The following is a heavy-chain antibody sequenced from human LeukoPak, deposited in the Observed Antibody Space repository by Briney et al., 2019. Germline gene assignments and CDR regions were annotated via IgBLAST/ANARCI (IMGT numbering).Heavy chain of an antibody. V-gene: IGHV3-23*01. D-gene: IGHD3-3*01. CDR1: AFSFGRYA. CDR3: AKDPGGVVPGC. Sequence: GGSLRLSCAASAFSFGRYAMSWVRQAPGKGLEWVSAISGSGVGTYYAVSVKGRFTISRDNSKNTLYLQMNSLRAEDTAVYYCAKDPGGVVPGCWGQGTLVTVSS. CDR2: ISGSGVGT. J-gene: IGHJ4*02.